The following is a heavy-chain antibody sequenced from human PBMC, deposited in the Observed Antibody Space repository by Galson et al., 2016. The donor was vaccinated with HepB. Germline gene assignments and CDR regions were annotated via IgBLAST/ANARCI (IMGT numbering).Heavy chain of an antibody. Sequence: SVKVSCKASGDNFISYGITWVRQAPGQGLEWMGGVIPMFGAAYNPQKFQGRVTISAEESTSTAYLELRSLRSGDTAVYFCARQNTNYWYMDVWGSGTTVTVSS. CDR1: GDNFISYG. J-gene: IGHJ6*03. V-gene: IGHV1-69*13. CDR3: ARQNTNYWYMDV. CDR2: VIPMFGAA. D-gene: IGHD3-3*01.